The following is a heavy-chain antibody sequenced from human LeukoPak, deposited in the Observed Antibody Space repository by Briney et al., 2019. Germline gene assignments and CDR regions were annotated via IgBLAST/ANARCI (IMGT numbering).Heavy chain of an antibody. J-gene: IGHJ4*02. CDR3: ARGGGYSYGLPSGY. Sequence: GASVKVSCKASGYTFTGYYMHWVRQAPGQGLEWMGWINPNSGGTHYAQKFQGRVTMTRDTSISTAYMELSRLRSDDTAVYYCARGGGYSYGLPSGYWGQGTLVTVSS. V-gene: IGHV1-2*02. D-gene: IGHD5-18*01. CDR1: GYTFTGYY. CDR2: INPNSGGT.